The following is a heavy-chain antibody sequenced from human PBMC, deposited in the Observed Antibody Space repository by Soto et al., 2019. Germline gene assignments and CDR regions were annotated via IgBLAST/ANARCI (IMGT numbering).Heavy chain of an antibody. J-gene: IGHJ6*02. CDR1: GGSISSSSYY. V-gene: IGHV4-39*01. D-gene: IGHD2-2*01. CDR2: IYYSGST. Sequence: SETLSLTCTVSGGSISSSSYYWGWIRQPPGKGLEWIGSIYYSGSTYYNPSLESRVTISVDTSKNQFSLKVSSVTAADTAMYYCARLGGYCSGTSCYRHYGMDVWGQGTTVTVS. CDR3: ARLGGYCSGTSCYRHYGMDV.